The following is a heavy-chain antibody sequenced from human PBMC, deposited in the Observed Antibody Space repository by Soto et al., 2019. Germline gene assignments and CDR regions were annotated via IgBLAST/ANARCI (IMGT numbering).Heavy chain of an antibody. Sequence: GGSLRLSCAASGFTFSSYGMHWVRQAPGKGLEWVAVIWYDGSNKYYADSVKGRFTISRDNSKNTLYLQMNSLRAEDTAVYYCARDGVDDNSFFDYWGQGTLVTVSS. V-gene: IGHV3-33*01. CDR1: GFTFSSYG. D-gene: IGHD3-3*01. J-gene: IGHJ4*02. CDR2: IWYDGSNK. CDR3: ARDGVDDNSFFDY.